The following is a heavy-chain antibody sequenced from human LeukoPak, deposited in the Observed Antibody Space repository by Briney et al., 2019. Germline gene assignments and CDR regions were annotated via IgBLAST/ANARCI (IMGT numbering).Heavy chain of an antibody. CDR3: AKYSGSFTRDYYYYYGMDV. D-gene: IGHD1-26*01. J-gene: IGHJ6*02. CDR1: GFAFNSQT. V-gene: IGHV3-23*01. Sequence: PGGSLRLSCAASGFAFNSQTMSWVRQAPGKGLEWVSAISGSGGGTYYADSVKGRFTISRDNSKNTLYLQMNSLRAEDTAVYYCAKYSGSFTRDYYYYYGMDVWGQGTTVTVSS. CDR2: ISGSGGGT.